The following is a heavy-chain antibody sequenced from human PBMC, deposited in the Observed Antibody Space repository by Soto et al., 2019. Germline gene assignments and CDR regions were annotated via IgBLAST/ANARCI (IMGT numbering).Heavy chain of an antibody. J-gene: IGHJ4*02. Sequence: LRLSCAASGFTFSSYGMSWVRQAPGKGLEWVAAISSSGSTTYYADSVKGRFTISRDNSKNTLYLQMNSLRAEDTAVYYCASGYYDFWSGYYPTFDYWGQGTLVTVSS. CDR3: ASGYYDFWSGYYPTFDY. V-gene: IGHV3-23*01. D-gene: IGHD3-3*01. CDR1: GFTFSSYG. CDR2: ISSSGSTT.